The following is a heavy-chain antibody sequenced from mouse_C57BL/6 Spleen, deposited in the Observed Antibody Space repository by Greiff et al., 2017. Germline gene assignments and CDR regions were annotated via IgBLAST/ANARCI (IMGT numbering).Heavy chain of an antibody. CDR2: ISSGGSYT. J-gene: IGHJ2*01. CDR3: ARHDYFDY. CDR1: GFTFSSYG. Sequence: EVQLQESGGDLVKPGGSLKLSCEASGFTFSSYGMSWVRQTPDKRLEWVATISSGGSYTYYPDSVKGRFTISRDNAKNTLYLQMSSLKSEDTAMYYCARHDYFDYWGQGTTLTVSS. V-gene: IGHV5-6*01.